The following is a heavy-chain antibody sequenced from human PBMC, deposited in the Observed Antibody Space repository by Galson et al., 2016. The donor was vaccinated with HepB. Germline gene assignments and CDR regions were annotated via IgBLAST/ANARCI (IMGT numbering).Heavy chain of an antibody. D-gene: IGHD3-9*01. V-gene: IGHV2-5*01. CDR3: AHSVLRYFDWLLYSDAFDI. CDR2: IYWNDNK. CDR1: GFSLSTSGVG. Sequence: PALVKPTQTLTLTRTFSGFSLSTSGVGVGWIRQPPGKALEWLALIYWNDNKRYSPSLKSRLTITMDPSKNQVVLTMTNMDPVDTATYYCAHSVLRYFDWLLYSDAFDIWGQGTMVTVSS. J-gene: IGHJ3*02.